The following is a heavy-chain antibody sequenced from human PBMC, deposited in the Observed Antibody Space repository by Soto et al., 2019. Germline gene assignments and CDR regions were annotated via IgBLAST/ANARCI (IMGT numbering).Heavy chain of an antibody. Sequence: GGSLRLSCAASGFTFSSYAMSWVRQAPGKGLEWGSAIRGSGGTTYYADSVKGRFTISRDNSKNTLYLQMNSLRAEDTAVYYCANSYGDYVGYWGQGTLVTVSS. D-gene: IGHD4-17*01. CDR1: GFTFSSYA. V-gene: IGHV3-23*01. J-gene: IGHJ4*02. CDR3: ANSYGDYVGY. CDR2: IRGSGGTT.